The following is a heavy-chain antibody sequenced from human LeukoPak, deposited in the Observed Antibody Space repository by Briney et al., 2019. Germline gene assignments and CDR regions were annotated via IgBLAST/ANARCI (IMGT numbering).Heavy chain of an antibody. CDR3: AKDSGSGWNEPYYYYYMDV. V-gene: IGHV3-7*03. D-gene: IGHD6-19*01. J-gene: IGHJ6*03. Sequence: GGSLRLSCAASGFTFSSYWMSWVRQAPGKGLEWVANINQDGSEKYYVDSVKGRFTISRDNAKNSPSLQMNSLRAEDTAVYYCAKDSGSGWNEPYYYYYMDVWGKGTTVTVSS. CDR1: GFTFSSYW. CDR2: INQDGSEK.